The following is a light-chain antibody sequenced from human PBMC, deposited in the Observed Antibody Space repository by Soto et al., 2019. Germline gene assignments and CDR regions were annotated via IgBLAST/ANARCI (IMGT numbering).Light chain of an antibody. Sequence: DIPMTQSPSTLSASVGDRVTITCRASQSISSWLAWYQQKPGKAPKLLIYDASSLESGVPSRFSGSGSATDFTLTISSLQPDDFATYYCQQYNSYPYTFGQGTKLEIK. J-gene: IGKJ2*01. CDR3: QQYNSYPYT. V-gene: IGKV1-5*01. CDR1: QSISSW. CDR2: DAS.